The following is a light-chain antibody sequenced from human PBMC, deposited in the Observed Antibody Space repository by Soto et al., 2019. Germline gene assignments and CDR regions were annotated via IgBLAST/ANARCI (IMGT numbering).Light chain of an antibody. Sequence: EIVMTQSPATLSVSPGEGATLSCRASQGIGSTLAWYQQKPGQTPRLLIYGASTRATGVPAKFSGSSAGTEFTLTITSLQSEDFAVYSCQHYANLPLTFGGGTKVESK. CDR3: QHYANLPLT. J-gene: IGKJ4*01. CDR2: GAS. V-gene: IGKV3-15*01. CDR1: QGIGST.